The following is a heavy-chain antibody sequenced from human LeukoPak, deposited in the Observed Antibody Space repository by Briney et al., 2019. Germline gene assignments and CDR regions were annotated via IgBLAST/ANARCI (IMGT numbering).Heavy chain of an antibody. D-gene: IGHD1-26*01. CDR2: ISGSGGST. CDR3: AKYVVGYFDY. J-gene: IGHJ4*02. Sequence: GGSLRLSCAASGFTFSSYSMSWVRQAPGKGLQWVSAISGSGGSTYYADSVKGRFTISRDNSKNTVYLQMNSLRAEDTAVYYCAKYVVGYFDYWGQGNLVTVSS. CDR1: GFTFSSYS. V-gene: IGHV3-23*01.